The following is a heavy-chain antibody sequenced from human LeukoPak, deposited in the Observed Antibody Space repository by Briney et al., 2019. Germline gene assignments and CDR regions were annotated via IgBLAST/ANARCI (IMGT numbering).Heavy chain of an antibody. Sequence: GGSLRLSCAASGFTFDDYAMHWDRQAPGKGLEWVSGISWNSGSIGYADSVKGRFTISRDNAKNSLYLQMNSLRAEDTALYYCAKDASGYSSSWYFGWFDPWGQGTLVTVSS. CDR2: ISWNSGSI. V-gene: IGHV3-9*01. CDR3: AKDASGYSSSWYFGWFDP. D-gene: IGHD6-13*01. J-gene: IGHJ5*02. CDR1: GFTFDDYA.